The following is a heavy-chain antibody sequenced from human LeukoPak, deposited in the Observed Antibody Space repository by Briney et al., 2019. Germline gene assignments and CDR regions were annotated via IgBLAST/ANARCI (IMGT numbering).Heavy chain of an antibody. D-gene: IGHD5-12*01. Sequence: PGGSLRLSCAASGFTVSSNYMSWVRQATGKGLEWVSAIGTAGDTYYPGSVKGRFTISRENAKNSLYLQMNSLRAGDTAVYYCARAYSGYDYGGGYYFDYWGQGTLVTVSS. J-gene: IGHJ4*02. CDR1: GFTVSSNY. V-gene: IGHV3-13*01. CDR2: IGTAGDT. CDR3: ARAYSGYDYGGGYYFDY.